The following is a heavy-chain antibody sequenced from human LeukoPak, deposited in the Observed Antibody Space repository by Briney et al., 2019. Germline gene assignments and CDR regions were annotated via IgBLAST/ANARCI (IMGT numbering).Heavy chain of an antibody. CDR2: ISSSSSYI. Sequence: GGSLRLSCAASGFTFSSYSMNWVRQAPGKGLEWVSSISSSSSYIYYADSVKGRFTISRDNAKNSLYLQMNSLRAEDTAVYYCARSPWFGELLWGRDVAKYFQHWGQGTLVTVSS. J-gene: IGHJ1*01. D-gene: IGHD3-10*01. CDR3: ARSPWFGELLWGRDVAKYFQH. V-gene: IGHV3-21*01. CDR1: GFTFSSYS.